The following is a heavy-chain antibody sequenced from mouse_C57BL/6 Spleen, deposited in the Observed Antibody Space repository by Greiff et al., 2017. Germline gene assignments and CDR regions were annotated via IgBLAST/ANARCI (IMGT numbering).Heavy chain of an antibody. CDR2: IYPGDGDT. D-gene: IGHD3-2*02. CDR1: GYAFSSSW. V-gene: IGHV1-82*01. J-gene: IGHJ3*01. CDR3: AKGQLRPFAY. Sequence: QVQLQQSGPELVKPGASVKISCKASGYAFSSSWMNWVKQRPGKGLEWIGRIYPGDGDTNYNGKFKGKATLTADKSSSTAYMQLSSLTSEDAAVYFCAKGQLRPFAYWGQGTLVTVSA.